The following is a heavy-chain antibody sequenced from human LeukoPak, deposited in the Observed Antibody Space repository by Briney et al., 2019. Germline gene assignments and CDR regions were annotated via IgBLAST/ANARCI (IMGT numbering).Heavy chain of an antibody. CDR3: ARALRTNILTTDY. Sequence: ASVKVSCKASGYMFTGHFLHWVRQAPEQGLEWMGWISPNSGGANYAQKFQGRVTMTGDTSISTAYMELTRLRSDDTAMYYCARALRTNILTTDYWGQGTLVTVSS. CDR2: ISPNSGGA. D-gene: IGHD3-9*01. CDR1: GYMFTGHF. J-gene: IGHJ4*02. V-gene: IGHV1-2*02.